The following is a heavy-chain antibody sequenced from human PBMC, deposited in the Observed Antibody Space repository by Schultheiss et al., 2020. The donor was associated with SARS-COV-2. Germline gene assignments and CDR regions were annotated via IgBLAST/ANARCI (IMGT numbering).Heavy chain of an antibody. D-gene: IGHD3-22*01. CDR2: IYHSGST. CDR1: GGSISSYY. J-gene: IGHJ4*02. CDR3: ASLNYYDSRFDY. Sequence: SETLSLTCTVSGGSISSYYWSWIRQPAGKGLEWIGRIYHSGSTNYNPSLKSRVTISVDKSKNQFSLKLSSVTAADTAVYYCASLNYYDSRFDYWGQGTLVTVSS. V-gene: IGHV4-4*07.